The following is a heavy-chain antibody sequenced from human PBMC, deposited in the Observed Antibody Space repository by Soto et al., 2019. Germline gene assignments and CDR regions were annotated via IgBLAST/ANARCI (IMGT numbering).Heavy chain of an antibody. J-gene: IGHJ4*02. CDR3: AKDSDPDYGDY. CDR2: ISGSGGCT. Sequence: EVQLLESGGGLVQPGGSLRLSCAASGFTFSSYAMSWVRQAPGKGLEWVSAISGSGGCTYYADSVKGRFTISRDNSKNTLYLQMNSMRAADTAVDYCAKDSDPDYGDYWCQGTLVTLSS. V-gene: IGHV3-23*01. CDR1: GFTFSSYA.